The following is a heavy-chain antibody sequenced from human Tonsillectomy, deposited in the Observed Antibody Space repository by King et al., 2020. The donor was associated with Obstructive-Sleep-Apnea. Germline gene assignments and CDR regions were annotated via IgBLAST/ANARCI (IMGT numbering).Heavy chain of an antibody. J-gene: IGHJ5*02. V-gene: IGHV4-31*03. CDR3: ARGRGEDYGDYGVSNWFDP. Sequence: QLQESGPGLVKPSQTLSLTCTVSGGSISSFSYYWSWIRQPPGKGLEWIAFIYYSGNTYYSPSLRSRVTISVDTSKNQFSLKLSSLTAADTAVYYCARGRGEDYGDYGVSNWFDPWGQGALVTVSS. CDR2: IYYSGNT. CDR1: GGSISSFSYY. D-gene: IGHD4-17*01.